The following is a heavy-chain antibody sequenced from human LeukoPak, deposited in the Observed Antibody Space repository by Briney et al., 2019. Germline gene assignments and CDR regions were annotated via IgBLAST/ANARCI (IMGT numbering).Heavy chain of an antibody. J-gene: IGHJ5*02. Sequence: SQTLSLTCAVSGGSISSGGYSWSWIRQPPGKGLEWIGYIYHSGSTYYNPSLKSRVTISVDTSKNQFSLKLTSVTAADTAVYYCARDRGVLWFDPWGQGTLVTVSS. CDR2: IYHSGST. CDR1: GGSISSGGYS. D-gene: IGHD3-10*01. V-gene: IGHV4-30-2*01. CDR3: ARDRGVLWFDP.